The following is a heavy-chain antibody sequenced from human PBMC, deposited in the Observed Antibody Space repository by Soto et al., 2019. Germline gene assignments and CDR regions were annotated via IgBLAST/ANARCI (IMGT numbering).Heavy chain of an antibody. J-gene: IGHJ4*02. Sequence: SVKVSCKASGGTFDSYAISWVRQAPGQGLEWMGGVIPMFLKSNYAQKFQGRVTITADKSTNTVYMEMNSLKSEDTAVYYCVRGGGEMANPPPYLYWGQGTQVTVSS. CDR1: GGTFDSYA. D-gene: IGHD3-16*01. V-gene: IGHV1-69*06. CDR2: VIPMFLKS. CDR3: VRGGGEMANPPPYLY.